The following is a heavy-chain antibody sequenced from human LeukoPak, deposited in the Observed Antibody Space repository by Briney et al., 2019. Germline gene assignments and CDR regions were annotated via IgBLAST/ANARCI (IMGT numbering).Heavy chain of an antibody. V-gene: IGHV3-33*01. Sequence: GGSLRLSCAASGFTFSSYGMYWVRQAPGKGLEWVAVIWYDGSNKYYADSVKGRFTISRDNAKNSLYLQMNSLRAEDTAVYYCARVRAAAGPDYYHGMDVWGQGTTVTVSS. CDR2: IWYDGSNK. CDR1: GFTFSSYG. CDR3: ARVRAAAGPDYYHGMDV. J-gene: IGHJ6*02. D-gene: IGHD6-13*01.